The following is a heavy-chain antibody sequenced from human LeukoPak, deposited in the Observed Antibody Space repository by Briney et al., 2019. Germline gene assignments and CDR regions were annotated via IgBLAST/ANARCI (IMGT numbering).Heavy chain of an antibody. CDR3: APHCSRTSCPPSGMDV. CDR1: GFTFSSYW. CDR2: INQNGSEK. V-gene: IGHV3-7*01. Sequence: PGGSLRLSCAASGFTFSSYWMSWVRQAPGKGLEWVATINQNGSEKYYVDSVKGRFTISRDNAKNSLYLQMNSLRAEDTAVYYCAPHCSRTSCPPSGMDVWGQGTTVTVSS. D-gene: IGHD2-2*01. J-gene: IGHJ6*02.